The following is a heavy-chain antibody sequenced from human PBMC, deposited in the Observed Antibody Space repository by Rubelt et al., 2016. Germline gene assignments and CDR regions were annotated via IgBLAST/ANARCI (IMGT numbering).Heavy chain of an antibody. J-gene: IGHJ4*02. D-gene: IGHD3-16*02. CDR3: ARDVSPLYY. CDR1: GFTFDDYA. CDR2: ISGDGGST. V-gene: IGHV3-43*02. Sequence: EVQLVESGGGVVQPGGSLRLSCAASGFTFDDYAMHWVRQAPGKGLEWVSLISGDGGSTYYADRVKGRFTISRDNSKNTLYLQMNSLRAEDTAVYYCARDVSPLYYWGQGTLVTVSS.